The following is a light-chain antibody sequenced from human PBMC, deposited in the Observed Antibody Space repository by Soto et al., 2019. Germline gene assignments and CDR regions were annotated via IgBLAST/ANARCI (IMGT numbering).Light chain of an antibody. V-gene: IGKV3-20*01. CDR2: AAS. CDR3: QQYGSS. J-gene: IGKJ1*01. CDR1: QSVSSSY. Sequence: EIVLTQSPGTLSLSPGERATLSCRASQSVSSSYLAWYQQKPGQAPRLLISAASSRATAIPDRFSGSGSVTDFTLPTSTLETEEFAVYYCQQYGSSFGQGTKVEIK.